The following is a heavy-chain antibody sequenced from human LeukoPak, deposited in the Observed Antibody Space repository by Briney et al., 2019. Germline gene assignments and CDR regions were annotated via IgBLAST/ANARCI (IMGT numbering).Heavy chain of an antibody. D-gene: IGHD1-1*01. CDR1: GGSISGYY. V-gene: IGHV4-59*01. J-gene: IGHJ6*03. Sequence: PSETLSLTCTVSGGSISGYYWSWIRQPPGRGLEWIGFIYYSGSTDYNPSLKSRVTISVDTSKNQFSLKLSSVTAADTAVYYCARFGTRQLVRGYYHYYMDVWGKGTTVTVSS. CDR2: IYYSGST. CDR3: ARFGTRQLVRGYYHYYMDV.